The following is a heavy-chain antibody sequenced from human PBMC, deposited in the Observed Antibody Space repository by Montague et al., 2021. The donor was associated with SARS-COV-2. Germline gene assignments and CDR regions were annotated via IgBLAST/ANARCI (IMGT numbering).Heavy chain of an antibody. CDR3: ARARQDVVVPTLGVGGYYYSYYMDD. J-gene: IGHJ6*03. V-gene: IGHV4-34*01. Sequence: SETLSLTCAVYGGSFSGYYWCWIRKPPGKGLGWMGEINHSGSTNYNSSLKSRGPISVDTSKYQFSLKLSSVTAADTAVYYRARARQDVVVPTLGVGGYYYSYYMDDWGKGTPVTVSS. CDR2: INHSGST. CDR1: GGSFSGYY. D-gene: IGHD2-2*01.